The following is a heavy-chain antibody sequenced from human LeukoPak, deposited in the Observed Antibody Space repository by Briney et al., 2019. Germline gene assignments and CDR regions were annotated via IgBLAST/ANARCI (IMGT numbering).Heavy chain of an antibody. V-gene: IGHV3-30-3*01. J-gene: IGHJ4*02. CDR2: ISYDGSNK. D-gene: IGHD5-18*01. CDR3: ARRRTFVDTAIWDFDY. Sequence: GRSLRLSCAASGFTFSSYAMHWVRQAPGKGLEWVAVISYDGSNKYYADSVKGRFTISRDNSKNRLYLQMNSLRAEDTAVYYCARRRTFVDTAIWDFDYWGQGTLVTVSS. CDR1: GFTFSSYA.